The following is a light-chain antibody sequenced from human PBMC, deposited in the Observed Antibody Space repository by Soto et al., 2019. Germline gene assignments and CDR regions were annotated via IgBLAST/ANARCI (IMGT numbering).Light chain of an antibody. V-gene: IGLV2-14*01. Sequence: QSVLTQPASVSGSPGQSITISCTGTSSDVGGYNYVSWYQQLPGKAPKLMIYDVSNRPSGVSSRFSGSKSGNTASLTISGLQAEDEADYYCSSYTTSSTYVFGTGTKVTVL. CDR2: DVS. CDR1: SSDVGGYNY. CDR3: SSYTTSSTYV. J-gene: IGLJ1*01.